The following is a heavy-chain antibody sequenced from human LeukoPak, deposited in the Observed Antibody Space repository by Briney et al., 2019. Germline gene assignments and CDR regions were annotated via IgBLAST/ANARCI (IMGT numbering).Heavy chain of an antibody. CDR1: GGSISSYY. J-gene: IGHJ6*03. V-gene: IGHV4-59*01. Sequence: SETLSLTCTVSGGSISSYYWSWIRQPPGKGLEWIGYIYYSGSTNYNPSLKSRVTISVDTSKNQFSLKLSSVTAADTAVYYCAGAPVMVRGAGPYYYMDVWGKGTTATISS. CDR3: AGAPVMVRGAGPYYYMDV. CDR2: IYYSGST. D-gene: IGHD3-10*01.